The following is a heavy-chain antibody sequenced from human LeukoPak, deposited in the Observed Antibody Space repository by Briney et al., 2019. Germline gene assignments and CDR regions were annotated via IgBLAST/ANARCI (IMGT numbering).Heavy chain of an antibody. CDR3: GRQVGSCYSGACYFDY. CDR1: GFTFESHR. V-gene: IGHV3-23*01. CDR2: ITGAGGST. D-gene: IGHD2-8*01. Sequence: GGSLRLSCAASGFTFESHRMTWVRQAPEKGLEWVSSITGAGGSTFYANSVKGRFTLSRDNSENTLFLQVNSLRAEDTAVYHCGRQVGSCYSGACYFDYWGQGTLVTVSS. J-gene: IGHJ4*02.